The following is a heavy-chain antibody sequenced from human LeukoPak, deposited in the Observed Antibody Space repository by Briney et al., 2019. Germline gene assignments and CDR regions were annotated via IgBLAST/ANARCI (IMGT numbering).Heavy chain of an antibody. CDR2: IKSKSDGETK. D-gene: IGHD1-26*01. V-gene: IGHV3-15*01. J-gene: IGHJ4*02. CDR3: TTLVGAPTY. Sequence: GGSLRLSCAASGFTFKYVWMTWVRQAPGKGPEWVGRIKSKSDGETKDYAAAVKGRFSLSRDDSINTVYLQMTSLKTDDTAVYYCTTLVGAPTYWGQGTLVTVSS. CDR1: GFTFKYVW.